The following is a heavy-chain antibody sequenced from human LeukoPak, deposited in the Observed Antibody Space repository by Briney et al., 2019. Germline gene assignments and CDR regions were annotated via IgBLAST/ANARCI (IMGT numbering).Heavy chain of an antibody. V-gene: IGHV3-23*01. CDR2: ISGSGGST. D-gene: IGHD5-18*01. J-gene: IGHJ6*02. CDR3: AKDRIQLRAPLDV. CDR1: GFTFSSYA. Sequence: PGGSLRLSCAASGFTFSSYAMSWVRQAPGKGLEWVSAISGSGGSTYYADSVKARFTISRDNSKNTLYLQMNSLRAEETAVYYCAKDRIQLRAPLDVWGQGTTVTVSS.